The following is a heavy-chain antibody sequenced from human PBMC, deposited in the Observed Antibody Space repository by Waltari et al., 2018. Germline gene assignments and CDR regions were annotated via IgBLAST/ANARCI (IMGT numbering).Heavy chain of an antibody. CDR1: GGTFSSYA. Sequence: VQLVQSGAEVKKPGSSVKVSCKASGGTFSSYAISWVRQAPGQGLEWMGRIIPIFGTANYAQKCQGRVPITADKSTSTAYMELSSLRSEDTAVYYCARTGIAVAGRGGFVDYWGQGTLVTVSS. CDR3: ARTGIAVAGRGGFVDY. J-gene: IGHJ4*02. D-gene: IGHD6-19*01. V-gene: IGHV1-69*13. CDR2: IIPIFGTA.